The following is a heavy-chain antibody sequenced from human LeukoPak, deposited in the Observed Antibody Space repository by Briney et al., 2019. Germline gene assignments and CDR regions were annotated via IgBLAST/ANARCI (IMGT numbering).Heavy chain of an antibody. CDR2: ISYDGNNK. Sequence: GGSLRLSCAASGFTFSSYDMHWVRQAPGKGLEWVAIISYDGNNKYYADSVKGRFTISRDNSKNTLYLQMNSLRVEDTAVYYCANRNGFWGQGTLVTVSS. J-gene: IGHJ4*02. V-gene: IGHV3-30*18. D-gene: IGHD1-1*01. CDR1: GFTFSSYD. CDR3: ANRNGF.